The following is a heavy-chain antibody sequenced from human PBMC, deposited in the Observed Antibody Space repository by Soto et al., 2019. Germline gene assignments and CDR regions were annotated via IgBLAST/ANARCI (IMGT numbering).Heavy chain of an antibody. CDR3: AKAGCSGGTCYLYYFDY. D-gene: IGHD2-15*01. Sequence: PSETLRLSCAASGFTFSNYAMSWVRQAPGKGLEWVSTISGRGGNTYYADSVKGRFTISRDNSRNTLYLQMDSLRVEDSAVYSCAKAGCSGGTCYLYYFDYWGQGALVTVSS. CDR2: ISGRGGNT. J-gene: IGHJ4*02. CDR1: GFTFSNYA. V-gene: IGHV3-23*01.